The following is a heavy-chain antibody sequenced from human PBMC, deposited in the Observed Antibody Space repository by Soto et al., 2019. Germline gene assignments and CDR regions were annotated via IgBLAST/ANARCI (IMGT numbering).Heavy chain of an antibody. J-gene: IGHJ4*02. Sequence: ASVKVSCKASGYTFTSYGISWVRQAPGQGLEWMGWISAYNGNTNYAQKFQGRFTISRDISKNTVFLQMNSLRAEDTAVYFCARRALTHAFVDYWGQGTLVTVSS. CDR3: ARRALTHAFVDY. D-gene: IGHD3-10*01. CDR2: ISAYNGNT. V-gene: IGHV1-18*01. CDR1: GYTFTSYG.